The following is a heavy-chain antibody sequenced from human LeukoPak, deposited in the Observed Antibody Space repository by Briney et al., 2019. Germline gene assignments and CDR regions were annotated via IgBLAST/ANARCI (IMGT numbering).Heavy chain of an antibody. Sequence: PSETLSLTCAVSGGSISSSNWWSWVRQPPGKGLEWIGEIFHSGSTNYNPSLKSRVTISVDKSKNQFSLKLNSVTAADTAVYYCARGENKWELDNWFDPWGQGTLVTVSS. D-gene: IGHD1-26*01. V-gene: IGHV4-4*02. CDR1: GGSISSSNW. CDR3: ARGENKWELDNWFDP. J-gene: IGHJ5*02. CDR2: IFHSGST.